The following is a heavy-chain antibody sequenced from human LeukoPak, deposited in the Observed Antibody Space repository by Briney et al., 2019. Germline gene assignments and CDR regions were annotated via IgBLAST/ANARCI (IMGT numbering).Heavy chain of an antibody. J-gene: IGHJ4*02. Sequence: GGSLRLSCAASGFTLSSYWMSWVRQAPGKGLEWVANIKQDGSEKYYVDSVKGRFTISRDNAKNSLYLQMNSLRAEDTAVYYCARDPGYSYGQYYFDYWGQGTLVTVSS. CDR1: GFTLSSYW. D-gene: IGHD5-18*01. CDR3: ARDPGYSYGQYYFDY. V-gene: IGHV3-7*01. CDR2: IKQDGSEK.